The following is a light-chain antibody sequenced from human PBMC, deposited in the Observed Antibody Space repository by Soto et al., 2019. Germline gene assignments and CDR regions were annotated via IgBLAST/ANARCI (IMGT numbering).Light chain of an antibody. CDR1: QGISNW. CDR2: AAS. J-gene: IGKJ3*01. V-gene: IGKV1D-12*01. CDR3: QQGNSFPFT. Sequence: DIQMTQSPSSVSASVGDRVRITCRASQGISNWLAWYQQKPGRAPKLLIYAASSLQSGVSSRFSGSGSGTDFTLTISSLQPEDFATYYCQQGNSFPFTFGPGTKVDIK.